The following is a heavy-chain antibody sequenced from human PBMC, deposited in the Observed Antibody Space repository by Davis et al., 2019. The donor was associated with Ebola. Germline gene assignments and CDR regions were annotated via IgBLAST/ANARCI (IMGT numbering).Heavy chain of an antibody. CDR2: IISDSDYI. Sequence: GGSLRLSCPASGFTFSTYSMSWVRQAPGKGLEWVSSIISDSDYIYYADSAKGRFTISRDNAKNSLYLQMNSLRAEDTAVYYCARDRPLDFFFGDYYGMDVWGQGTTVTVSS. D-gene: IGHD3-16*01. CDR1: GFTFSTYS. J-gene: IGHJ6*02. CDR3: ARDRPLDFFFGDYYGMDV. V-gene: IGHV3-21*01.